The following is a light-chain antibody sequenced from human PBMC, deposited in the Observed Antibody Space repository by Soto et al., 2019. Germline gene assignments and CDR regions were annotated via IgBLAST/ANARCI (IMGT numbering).Light chain of an antibody. CDR1: QSFRGL. CDR2: GAS. CDR3: QQFSSYPLT. Sequence: EVVLTQSPVTLSLSPGERATLSCRASQSFRGLLAWYQQKPGQAPRLLIYGASTRATGVPDRFSGSGSGTDFTLTINELEPEDFAVYYCQQFSSYPLTFGGGTKVDIK. J-gene: IGKJ4*01. V-gene: IGKV3-20*01.